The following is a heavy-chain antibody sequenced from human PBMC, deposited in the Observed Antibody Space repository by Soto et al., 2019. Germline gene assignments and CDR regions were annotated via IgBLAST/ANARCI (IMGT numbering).Heavy chain of an antibody. CDR1: GYTFPSYG. J-gene: IGHJ5*02. D-gene: IGHD6-19*01. Sequence: QVQLVQSGAEVKKPGASVKVSCKASGYTFPSYGISWVRQAPGQGLEWMGTISGYNGNTNYAQKLQGRVTMTTDTSTSTAYMELRSLRSDDTALYYCAREISSGWATWFDPWGQGTLVTVSS. CDR2: ISGYNGNT. V-gene: IGHV1-18*04. CDR3: AREISSGWATWFDP.